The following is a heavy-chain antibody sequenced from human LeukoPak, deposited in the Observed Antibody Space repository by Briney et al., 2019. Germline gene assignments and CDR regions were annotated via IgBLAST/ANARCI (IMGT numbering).Heavy chain of an antibody. V-gene: IGHV4-39*07. CDR1: GGSISSSSYY. CDR2: IYYSGST. Sequence: SETLSLTCTVSGGSISSSSYYWGWIRQPPGKGLEWIGSIYYSGSTYYNPSPKSRVTISVDTSKNQFSLKLSSVTTADTAVYYCARGFSFLSPDYWGQGTLVTVSS. J-gene: IGHJ4*02. CDR3: ARGFSFLSPDY. D-gene: IGHD2/OR15-2a*01.